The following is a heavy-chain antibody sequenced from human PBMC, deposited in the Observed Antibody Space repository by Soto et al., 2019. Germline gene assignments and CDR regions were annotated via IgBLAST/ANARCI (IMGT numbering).Heavy chain of an antibody. J-gene: IGHJ6*03. CDR1: GFTFSSYA. CDR3: AYDFSLRDWNYGYYYYYYMDV. V-gene: IGHV3-23*01. CDR2: ISGSGGST. D-gene: IGHD1-7*01. Sequence: PGGSLRLSCTASGFTFSSYAMSWVRQAPGKGLEWVSAISGSGGSTYYADSVKGRFTISRDNSKNTLYLQMNSLRAEDTAVYYCAYDFSLRDWNYGYYYYYYMDVWGKGTTVTVSS.